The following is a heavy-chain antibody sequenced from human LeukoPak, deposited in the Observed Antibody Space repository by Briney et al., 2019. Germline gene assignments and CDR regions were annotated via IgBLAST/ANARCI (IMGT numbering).Heavy chain of an antibody. CDR1: GGSISSGYYS. CDR3: ARGKQWLVRGYYFDY. V-gene: IGHV4-30-2*01. D-gene: IGHD6-19*01. CDR2: IYHSGNT. J-gene: IGHJ4*02. Sequence: ASETLSLTCAVSGGSISSGYYSWSWIRQPPGKGLEWIGYIYHSGNTYYNPSLKSRVTISVDRSKNQFSLRLSSVTAADTAVYYCARGKQWLVRGYYFDYWGQGTLVTVSS.